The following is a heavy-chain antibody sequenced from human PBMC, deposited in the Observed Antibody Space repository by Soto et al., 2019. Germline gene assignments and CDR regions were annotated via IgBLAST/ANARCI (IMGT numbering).Heavy chain of an antibody. CDR3: ARGGYFFWAPDY. CDR2: IHYSGST. Sequence: QVQLQESGPGLVKPSQTLSLTCTVSGGSISSGGYYWSWMRQHPGKGLEWIGYIHYSGSTYYNPCLESRVTISVDTSKNQFSLKLSAVTAADTAVYYCARGGYFFWAPDYWGQGTLVTVSS. J-gene: IGHJ4*02. D-gene: IGHD3-3*01. V-gene: IGHV4-31*03. CDR1: GGSISSGGYY.